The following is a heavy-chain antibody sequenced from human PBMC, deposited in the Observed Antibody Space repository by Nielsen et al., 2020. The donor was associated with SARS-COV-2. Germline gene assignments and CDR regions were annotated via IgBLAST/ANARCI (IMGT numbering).Heavy chain of an antibody. CDR3: ARDNFGSGGTASYGMDV. D-gene: IGHD3-10*01. CDR1: GYRFTRYA. J-gene: IGHJ6*02. V-gene: IGHV7-4-1*02. Sequence: ASVKVSCKASGYRFTRYALNWVRQAPGEGPEWMGWINTGTGKPTYAQAFTGRFVFSLDTSVSTAYLQISSLKAEDSAVYYCARDNFGSGGTASYGMDVWGQGTTVTVSS. CDR2: INTGTGKP.